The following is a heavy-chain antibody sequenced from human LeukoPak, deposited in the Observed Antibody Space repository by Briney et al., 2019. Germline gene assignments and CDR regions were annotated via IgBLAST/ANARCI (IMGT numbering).Heavy chain of an antibody. J-gene: IGHJ4*02. V-gene: IGHV3-30*02. CDR1: GFTFSSYG. D-gene: IGHD2-2*02. CDR2: IRYDGSNK. Sequence: PGGSLRLSCAASGFTFSSYGMHWVRQAPGKGLEWVAFIRYDGSNKYYADSVKGRFTISRDNSKNTLYLQMNSLRAEDTAVYYCAKDPTYCSSTSCYRAGFDYWGQGTLVTVSS. CDR3: AKDPTYCSSTSCYRAGFDY.